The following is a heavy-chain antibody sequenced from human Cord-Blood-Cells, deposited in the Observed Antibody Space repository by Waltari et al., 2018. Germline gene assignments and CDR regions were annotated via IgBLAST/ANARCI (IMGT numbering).Heavy chain of an antibody. Sequence: LVESGGGLVKPGGSLRLSCAASGFTFSNAWMSWVRQAPGKGLELVGRIKSKTDGGTTDYAAPVKGRFTISRDDSKNTLYLQMNSLKTEDTAVYYCTTDQDITMVRGVIITFDYWGQGTLVTVSS. V-gene: IGHV3-15*01. D-gene: IGHD3-10*01. CDR2: IKSKTDGGTT. CDR3: TTDQDITMVRGVIITFDY. J-gene: IGHJ4*02. CDR1: GFTFSNAW.